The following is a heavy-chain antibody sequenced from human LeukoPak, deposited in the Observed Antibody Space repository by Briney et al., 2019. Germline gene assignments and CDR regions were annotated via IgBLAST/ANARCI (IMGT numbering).Heavy chain of an antibody. CDR2: IKQDGSEK. Sequence: PGGSLRLSCAASGFTFSTYWMSWVRQAPGKGLEWVANIKQDGSEKYYVDSVKGRFTISRDNAQNSLYLQMNSPRVEDTAVYYCARDSMGGKVSSSWYFYYWGQGTLVTVSS. D-gene: IGHD6-13*01. CDR1: GFTFSTYW. J-gene: IGHJ4*02. CDR3: ARDSMGGKVSSSWYFYY. V-gene: IGHV3-7*03.